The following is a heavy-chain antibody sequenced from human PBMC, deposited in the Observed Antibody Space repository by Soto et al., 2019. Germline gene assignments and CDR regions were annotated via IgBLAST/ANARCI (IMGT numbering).Heavy chain of an antibody. CDR3: ARTPYDILTDYYFDY. D-gene: IGHD3-9*01. J-gene: IGHJ4*02. CDR2: IYYSGST. V-gene: IGHV4-31*03. Sequence: PSETLSLTCTVSGGSISSGGYYWSWIRQHPGKGLEWIGYIYYSGSTYYNPSLKSRVTISVDTSKNQFSPKLSSVTAADTAVYYCARTPYDILTDYYFDYWGQGTLVTVSS. CDR1: GGSISSGGYY.